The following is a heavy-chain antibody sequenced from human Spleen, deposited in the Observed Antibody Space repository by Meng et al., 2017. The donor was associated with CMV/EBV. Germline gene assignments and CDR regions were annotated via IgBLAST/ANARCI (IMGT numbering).Heavy chain of an antibody. V-gene: IGHV4-34*01. D-gene: IGHD3-16*01. CDR1: GDFFDSDY. J-gene: IGHJ5*02. Sequence: TLSLTCVFYGDFFDSDYWSWIRQTPGKGLEWIGEINHNGKTNYNPSLRSRLTMSVDSSKNQFSLKLRAVTAADTGVYYCARGDLGAWGQGAPVTVSS. CDR2: INHNGKT. CDR3: ARGDLGA.